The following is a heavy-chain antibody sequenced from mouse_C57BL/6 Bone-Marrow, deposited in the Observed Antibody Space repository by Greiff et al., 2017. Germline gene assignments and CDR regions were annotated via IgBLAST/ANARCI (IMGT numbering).Heavy chain of an antibody. CDR2: LYPGCGST. CDR3: ARLTTAPGDFDY. CDR1: GYTFTSYW. Sequence: QVQLQQPGAELVKPGASVKMSCKASGYTFTSYWITWVKQRPGQGLAWICALYPGCGSTNYNEKFKSKATLTVDTSSSTAYKQLSSLTSEDSAVYYCARLTTAPGDFDYWGQGTTLTVAS. J-gene: IGHJ2*01. V-gene: IGHV1-55*01. D-gene: IGHD1-2*01.